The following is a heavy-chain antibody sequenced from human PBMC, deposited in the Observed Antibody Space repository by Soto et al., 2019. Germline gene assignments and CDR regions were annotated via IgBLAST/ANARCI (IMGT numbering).Heavy chain of an antibody. V-gene: IGHV3-74*01. Sequence: GGSLRLSCAVSGFTFSAYWMHWVRQVPGKGLTWVSRISDDGSTATYADSVKGRFIISRDNAKNSLYLEMNTLRADDSGLYYCARGPRVSSTGTGAHWGRGALVTVSS. J-gene: IGHJ4*02. CDR3: ARGPRVSSTGTGAH. CDR1: GFTFSAYW. D-gene: IGHD1-1*01. CDR2: ISDDGSTA.